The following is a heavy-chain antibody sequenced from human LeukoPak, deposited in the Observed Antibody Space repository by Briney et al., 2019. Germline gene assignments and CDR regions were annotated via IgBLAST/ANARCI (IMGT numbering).Heavy chain of an antibody. J-gene: IGHJ4*02. CDR3: ARGVFLRGYRPFDY. D-gene: IGHD5-18*01. Sequence: SETLSLTCAVYGGSFSGYYWSWIRQPPGKGLEWIGEINHSGSTNYNPSLKSRVTTSVDTSKNQFSLKLSSVTAADTAVYYCARGVFLRGYRPFDYWGQGTLVTVSS. CDR2: INHSGST. V-gene: IGHV4-34*01. CDR1: GGSFSGYY.